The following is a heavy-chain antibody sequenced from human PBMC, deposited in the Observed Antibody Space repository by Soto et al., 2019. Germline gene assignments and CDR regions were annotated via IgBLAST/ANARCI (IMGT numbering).Heavy chain of an antibody. D-gene: IGHD3-3*01. CDR1: GGSFRGYY. J-gene: IGHJ5*02. CDR2: IDHSGYT. CDR3: ARVRDWFDP. Sequence: SETLSLTCAVYGGSFRGYYWNWIRQPPGKGLEWIGEIDHSGYTNYNPSLKSRVTISVDTSKNQFSLRLTSVTAADTAVYYCARVRDWFDPWGQGTLVTVSS. V-gene: IGHV4-34*01.